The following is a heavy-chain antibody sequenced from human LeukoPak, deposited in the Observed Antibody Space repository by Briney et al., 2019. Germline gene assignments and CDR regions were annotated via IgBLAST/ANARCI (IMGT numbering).Heavy chain of an antibody. J-gene: IGHJ6*02. CDR3: ARDLSDDGSPYTHYGMAV. D-gene: IGHD3-16*01. Sequence: SETLSLTCTVSGGSISSGGYYWIWIRQHPGKGLEWIGYTYYSGSTYYNPSLKSRVTISVDTSKNQLSLNLSSVTAADTAVYYWARDLSDDGSPYTHYGMAVWGQGTTVTVSS. CDR2: TYYSGST. V-gene: IGHV4-31*03. CDR1: GGSISSGGYY.